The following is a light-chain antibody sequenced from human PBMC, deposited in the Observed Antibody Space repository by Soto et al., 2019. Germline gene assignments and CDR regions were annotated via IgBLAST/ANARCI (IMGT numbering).Light chain of an antibody. CDR2: TAS. CDR3: QKYNSAPST. V-gene: IGKV1-27*01. J-gene: IGKJ2*01. CDR1: QDISNY. Sequence: DIQMTQSPSSLSASVGDRVTITCRASQDISNYLAWYQQKPGKVPKLLIYTASTLQSGVPSRFSGSGSGTDFTLTTSSLQPEDVATYYCQKYNSAPSTFGQGTKLEIK.